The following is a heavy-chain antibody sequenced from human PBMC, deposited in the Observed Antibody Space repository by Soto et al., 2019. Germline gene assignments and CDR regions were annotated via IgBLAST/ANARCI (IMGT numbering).Heavy chain of an antibody. J-gene: IGHJ3*02. CDR1: GYTFTSYG. CDR2: ISAYNGNT. D-gene: IGHD5-12*01. CDR3: ARVRGYSGYDWTDYYDSSGPGATFDI. Sequence: ASVKVSCKASGYTFTSYGISWARQAPGQGLEWMGWISAYNGNTNYAQKLQGRVTMTTDTSTSTAYMELRSLRSDDTVVYYCARVRGYSGYDWTDYYDSSGPGATFDIWGQESMVT. V-gene: IGHV1-18*04.